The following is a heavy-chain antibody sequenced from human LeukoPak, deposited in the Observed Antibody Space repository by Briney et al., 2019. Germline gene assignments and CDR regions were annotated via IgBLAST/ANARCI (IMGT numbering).Heavy chain of an antibody. J-gene: IGHJ6*03. CDR2: IYTSGST. CDR3: AREIVVWEVPAAGEWEPAYYYYYMDV. D-gene: IGHD2-2*01. V-gene: IGHV4-61*02. CDR1: GGSISSGSYY. Sequence: SETLSLTCTVSGGSISSGSYYWSWIRQPAGKGLEWIGRIYTSGSTNYNPSLKSRVTISVDTSKNQFSLELSPVTAADTAVYYCAREIVVWEVPAAGEWEPAYYYYYMDVWGKGTTVTISS.